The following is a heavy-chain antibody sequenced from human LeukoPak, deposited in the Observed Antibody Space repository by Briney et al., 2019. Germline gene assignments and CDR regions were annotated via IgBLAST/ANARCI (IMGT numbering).Heavy chain of an antibody. D-gene: IGHD4-17*01. CDR2: IKQDGNEK. CDR3: ATGLNYGDYQNKDVDF. V-gene: IGHV3-7*01. J-gene: IGHJ4*02. Sequence: GGSLRLSCAASGFTFRTYWMSWVRQAPGKGLEWVANIKQDGNEKYYVDSVKGRFTISRDNAKNSLYLQMNSLRAEDTAVYYCATGLNYGDYQNKDVDFWGQGTLVTVSS. CDR1: GFTFRTYW.